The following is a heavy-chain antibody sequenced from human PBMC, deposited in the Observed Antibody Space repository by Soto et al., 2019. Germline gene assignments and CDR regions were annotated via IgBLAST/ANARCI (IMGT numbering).Heavy chain of an antibody. V-gene: IGHV3-7*03. CDR1: GFAFSSYW. CDR2: IKQDGSEK. CDR3: ARDSGSSFPAEYHYYYYGMDV. J-gene: IGHJ6*02. Sequence: GGSLRLSCAASGFAFSSYWMSWVRQAPGKGLEWVANIKQDGSEKYYVDSVKGRFTISRDNAKNSLYLKINSLRAEDTAVYHCARDSGSSFPAEYHYYYYGMDVCGQGTTVTVSS. D-gene: IGHD6-6*01.